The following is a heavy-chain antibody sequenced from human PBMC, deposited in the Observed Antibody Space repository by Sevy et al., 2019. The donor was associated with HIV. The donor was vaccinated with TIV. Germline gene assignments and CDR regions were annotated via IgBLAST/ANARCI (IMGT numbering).Heavy chain of an antibody. D-gene: IGHD3-9*01. CDR1: GFTFRTYA. Sequence: GGSLRLSCAASGFTFRTYAFHWVRQAPGKGLEWVGLISSNGGNAFYANSVRGRFTISRDNSMNTLYLELNNLTPDDTAVYYWSCWPGWELTSFLSHWGQGTLVTVSS. CDR3: SCWPGWELTSFLSH. V-gene: IGHV3-30-3*01. J-gene: IGHJ4*02. CDR2: ISSNGGNA.